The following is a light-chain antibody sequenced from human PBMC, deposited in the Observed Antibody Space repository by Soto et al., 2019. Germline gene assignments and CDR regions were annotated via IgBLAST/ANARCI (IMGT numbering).Light chain of an antibody. J-gene: IGLJ1*01. CDR3: SSFAGSNSPYV. V-gene: IGLV2-14*01. CDR2: QVS. CDR1: SSDVGGYYY. Sequence: QSVLTQPASVSGSPGQSITISCTGTSSDVGGYYYVSWYQHHPGKAPKLMIYQVSNRPSGVSNRSSGSKSGNTASLTVSGLRPEDEADYFCSSFAGSNSPYVFGTGTKVTVL.